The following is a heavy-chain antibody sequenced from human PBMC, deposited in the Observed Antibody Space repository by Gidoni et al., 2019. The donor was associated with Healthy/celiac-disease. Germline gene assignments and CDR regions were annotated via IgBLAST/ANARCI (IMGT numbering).Heavy chain of an antibody. Sequence: EVQLLESGGGLVQPGGSLRLPCAASGFTFSSYAMSWVRQAPGKGLEWVSAISGSGGSTYYADSVKGRFTISRDNSKNTLYLQMNSLRAEDTAVYYCAKALVSYYDSSGYYSDWDYWGQGTLVTVSS. CDR2: ISGSGGST. CDR3: AKALVSYYDSSGYYSDWDY. J-gene: IGHJ4*02. V-gene: IGHV3-23*01. CDR1: GFTFSSYA. D-gene: IGHD3-22*01.